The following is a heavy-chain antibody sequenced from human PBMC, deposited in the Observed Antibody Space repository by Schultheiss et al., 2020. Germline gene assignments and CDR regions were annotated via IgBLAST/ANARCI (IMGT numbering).Heavy chain of an antibody. J-gene: IGHJ4*02. CDR3: ARGFGADVPAPPNFDY. V-gene: IGHV3-66*01. CDR2: IYSCGST. Sequence: GGSLRLSCAASGFTFSSYAMSWVRQAPGKGLEWVSVIYSCGSTYYADSVKGRFTISRENAKNSLYLQMNSLRAGDTAVYYCARGFGADVPAPPNFDYWGQGTLVTVSS. D-gene: IGHD2-2*01. CDR1: GFTFSSYA.